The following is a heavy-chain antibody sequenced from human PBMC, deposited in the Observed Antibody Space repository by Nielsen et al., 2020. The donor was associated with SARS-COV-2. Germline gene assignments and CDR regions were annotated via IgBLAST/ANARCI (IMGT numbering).Heavy chain of an antibody. J-gene: IGHJ6*02. CDR3: ARGDIAVVPAAPGWYYYYGMDV. Sequence: WVRQAPGQGLEWMGGIIPIFGTANYAQKFQGRVTITADKSTSTAYMELSSLRSEDTAVYYCARGDIAVVPAAPGWYYYYGMDVWGQGTTVTVSS. D-gene: IGHD2-2*01. CDR2: IIPIFGTA. V-gene: IGHV1-69*06.